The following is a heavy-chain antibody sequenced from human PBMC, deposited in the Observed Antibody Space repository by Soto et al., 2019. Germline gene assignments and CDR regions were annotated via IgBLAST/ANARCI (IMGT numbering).Heavy chain of an antibody. V-gene: IGHV3-33*01. Sequence: GGSLRLSCAASGFTFSSYGMDWVRQAPGKGLEWVAVIWYDGSNKYYADSVKGRFTISRDNSKNTLYLQMNSLRAEDTAVYYCARPLFPLAGEYYFDYWGQGTLVTVSS. J-gene: IGHJ4*02. CDR2: IWYDGSNK. D-gene: IGHD3-16*01. CDR1: GFTFSSYG. CDR3: ARPLFPLAGEYYFDY.